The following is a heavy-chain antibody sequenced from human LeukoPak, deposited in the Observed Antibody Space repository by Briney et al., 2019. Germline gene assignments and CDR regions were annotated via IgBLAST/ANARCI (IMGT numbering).Heavy chain of an antibody. CDR3: ARDGDTLDY. V-gene: IGHV3-21*01. Sequence: GGSLRLSCAASGFTFSRYSMNWVRQAPGKGLEWVSSISSSSSYIYYADSAKGRFTISRDNSKNTLDLQMNTLRAEDTAVYYCARDGDTLDYWGQGTLVTVSS. D-gene: IGHD4-17*01. J-gene: IGHJ4*02. CDR2: ISSSSSYI. CDR1: GFTFSRYS.